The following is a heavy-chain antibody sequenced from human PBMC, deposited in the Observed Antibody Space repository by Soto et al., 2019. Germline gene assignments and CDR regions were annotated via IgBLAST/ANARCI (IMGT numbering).Heavy chain of an antibody. D-gene: IGHD1-26*01. CDR1: GFTFNSYG. J-gene: IGHJ6*02. CDR2: IWHGGRKI. V-gene: IGHV3-33*06. CDR3: AKDVVVGATTGLGDYYYYYGMDV. Sequence: QVQLVESGGGVVQPGTSLRLSCVTSGFTFNSYGMHWVRQAPGKGLEWVAFIWHGGRKIDYADSVKGRLTVSRDNSKNTLYLQLNTLKAEDTAVYYCAKDVVVGATTGLGDYYYYYGMDVWGQGTTVTVSS.